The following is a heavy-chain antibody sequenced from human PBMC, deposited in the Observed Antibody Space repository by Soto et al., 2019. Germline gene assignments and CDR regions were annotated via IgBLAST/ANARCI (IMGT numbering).Heavy chain of an antibody. D-gene: IGHD1-1*01. Sequence: ASVKVSCKASGGTFSSYAISWVRQAPGQGLEWMGGIIPIFGTANYAQKFQGRVTITADESTSTAYMELSSLRSEDTAVYYCARGTVTTKNYYYGMDVWGQGTTVTVSS. CDR1: GGTFSSYA. J-gene: IGHJ6*02. CDR2: IIPIFGTA. CDR3: ARGTVTTKNYYYGMDV. V-gene: IGHV1-69*13.